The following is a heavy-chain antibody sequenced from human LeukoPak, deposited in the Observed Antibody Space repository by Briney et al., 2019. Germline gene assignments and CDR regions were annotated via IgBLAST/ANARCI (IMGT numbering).Heavy chain of an antibody. CDR2: IAYGGSI. J-gene: IGHJ4*02. Sequence: GGSLRLSCAAPGITFSNYDITWVRQAPGRGLEYVSCIAYGGSIHYSDSVKGRFTISIDNSKNTVYLQMTNLRAEDTARYHCAKHPGRSGYRSNWYVSYFDSWGQGALVTVSS. V-gene: IGHV3-23*01. CDR1: GITFSNYD. CDR3: AKHPGRSGYRSNWYVSYFDS. D-gene: IGHD6-13*01.